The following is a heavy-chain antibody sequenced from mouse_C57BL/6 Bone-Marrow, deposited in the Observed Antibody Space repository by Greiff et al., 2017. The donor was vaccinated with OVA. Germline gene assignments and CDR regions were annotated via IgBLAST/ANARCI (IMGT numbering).Heavy chain of an antibody. CDR1: GFTFSDYG. V-gene: IGHV5-17*01. CDR2: ISSGSSTI. CDR3: ARNGYYPFAY. D-gene: IGHD2-3*01. J-gene: IGHJ3*01. Sequence: EVKVEESGGGLVKPGGSLKLSCAASGFTFSDYGMHWVRQAPEKGLEWVAYISSGSSTIYYADTVKGRFTISRDNAKNTLFLQMTSLRSEDTAMYYCARNGYYPFAYWGQGTLVTVSA.